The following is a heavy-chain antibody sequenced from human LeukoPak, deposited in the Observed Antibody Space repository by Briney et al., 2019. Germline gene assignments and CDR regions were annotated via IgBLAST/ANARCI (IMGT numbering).Heavy chain of an antibody. J-gene: IGHJ4*02. Sequence: GGSLRLSCAASGFTFSSYAMSWVRQGPGKGLEWVSAISVSGNTHHADSVKGRFTISRDSSKNTLYLQMNSLRAGDAAVYYCAKAPVTTCSGAYCYPFDYWSQGTLVTVSS. CDR1: GFTFSSYA. CDR3: AKAPVTTCSGAYCYPFDY. CDR2: ISVSGNT. V-gene: IGHV3-23*01. D-gene: IGHD2-15*01.